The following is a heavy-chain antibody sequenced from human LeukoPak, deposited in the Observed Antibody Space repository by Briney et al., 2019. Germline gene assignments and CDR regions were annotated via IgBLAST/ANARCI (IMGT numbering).Heavy chain of an antibody. J-gene: IGHJ3*02. CDR1: GFTFSSYA. CDR3: ARSPFAASNAFDI. Sequence: GGSLRLSCVASGFTFSSYAMHWVRQAPGKGLEYVSAISSNGGSTYYANSVKGRFTISRDNSKNTLYLQMGSLRAEDMAVYYCARSPFAASNAFDIWGQGTMVTVPS. D-gene: IGHD3-16*01. CDR2: ISSNGGST. V-gene: IGHV3-64*01.